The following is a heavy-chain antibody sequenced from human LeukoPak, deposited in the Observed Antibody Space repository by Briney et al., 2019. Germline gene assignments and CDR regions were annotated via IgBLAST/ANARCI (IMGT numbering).Heavy chain of an antibody. D-gene: IGHD2-15*01. CDR2: IDPKNGNR. V-gene: IGHV1-8*01. J-gene: IGHJ5*02. CDR1: GYTFINND. CDR3: ARSHTQKGFCGGGRCYPTVWWFDP. Sequence: GASVKLSCKASGYTFINNDINWVRQAPGQGLEWMAWIDPKNGNRGYAQNFQGRVTMTTDTSISTAYLELSSLRSEDTAVYYCARSHTQKGFCGGGRCYPTVWWFDPWGQGTLVTVSS.